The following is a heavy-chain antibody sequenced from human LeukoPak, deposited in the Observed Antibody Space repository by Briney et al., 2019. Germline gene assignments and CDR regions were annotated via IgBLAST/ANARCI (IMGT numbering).Heavy chain of an antibody. CDR2: ITSSSAYT. D-gene: IGHD3-9*01. Sequence: GGSLRLSCAASGFTFSDHYMAWIRQAPGKGLEWVSYITSSSAYTNYADSVKGRFTISRDNDKNSLYLQMNSLRAEDTALYYCARASYDILTGYFDYWGQGTLVTVSS. V-gene: IGHV3-11*05. CDR3: ARASYDILTGYFDY. J-gene: IGHJ4*02. CDR1: GFTFSDHY.